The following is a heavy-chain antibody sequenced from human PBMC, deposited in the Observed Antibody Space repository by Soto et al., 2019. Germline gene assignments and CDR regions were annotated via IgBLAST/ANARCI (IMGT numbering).Heavy chain of an antibody. CDR3: ARHLSIYGVARDY. Sequence: SETLSLTCTVSGGSISSGDYYWSWIRQPPGKGLEWIGSIYYSGSTYYNPSLKSRVTISVDTSKNQFSLKLSSVTAADTAEYYCARHLSIYGVARDYWGQGTLVTVSS. D-gene: IGHD4-17*01. CDR2: IYYSGST. CDR1: GGSISSGDYY. J-gene: IGHJ4*02. V-gene: IGHV4-39*01.